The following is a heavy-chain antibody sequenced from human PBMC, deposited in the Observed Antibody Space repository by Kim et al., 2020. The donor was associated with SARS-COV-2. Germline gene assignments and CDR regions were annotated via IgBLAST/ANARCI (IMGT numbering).Heavy chain of an antibody. V-gene: IGHV3-9*01. CDR3: AKVYGSGHTPDY. CDR1: GFTFDDYA. D-gene: IGHD3-10*01. Sequence: GGSLRLSCAASGFTFDDYAMHWVRQAPGKCLEWVSGISWNSGSIGYADSVKGRFTISRDNAKNSLYLQMNSLRAEDTALYYCAKVYGSGHTPDYWGQGTLVTVSS. CDR2: ISWNSGSI. J-gene: IGHJ4*02.